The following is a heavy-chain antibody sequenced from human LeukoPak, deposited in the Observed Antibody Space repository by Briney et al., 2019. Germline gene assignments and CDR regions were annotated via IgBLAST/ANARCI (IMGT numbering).Heavy chain of an antibody. CDR2: ISSSSSYI. V-gene: IGHV3-21*01. J-gene: IGHJ6*03. Sequence: GGSLRLSCAASGFTFSTYGMNWVRQAPGKGLEWVSSISSSSSYIYYADSVKGRFTISRDNANKSLNLQMNSLRAEDTAVYYCARVHSGSFQHYYHYYMDVWGKGTTVTVSS. D-gene: IGHD1-26*01. CDR3: ARVHSGSFQHYYHYYMDV. CDR1: GFTFSTYG.